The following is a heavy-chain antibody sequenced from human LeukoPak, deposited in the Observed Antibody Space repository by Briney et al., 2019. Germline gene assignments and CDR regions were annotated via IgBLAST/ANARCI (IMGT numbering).Heavy chain of an antibody. D-gene: IGHD6-13*01. CDR1: GFTFGDYA. V-gene: IGHV3-23*03. J-gene: IGHJ3*02. Sequence: GGSLRLSCTASGFTFGDYAMTWVRQAPGKGLEWVSVIYSAGSTYYADSVKGRFTISTDNSNNTLYLQMNSLRAEDTVVYYCAKDRGQQLDGGAFDIWGQGTMVTVSS. CDR3: AKDRGQQLDGGAFDI. CDR2: IYSAGST.